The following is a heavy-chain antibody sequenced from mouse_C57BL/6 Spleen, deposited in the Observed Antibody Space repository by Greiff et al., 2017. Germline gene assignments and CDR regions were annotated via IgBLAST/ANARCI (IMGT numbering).Heavy chain of an antibody. CDR2: IYPGSGST. V-gene: IGHV1-55*01. J-gene: IGHJ3*01. Sequence: QVHVKQPGAELVKPGASVKMSCKASGYTFTSYWITWVKQRPGQGLEWIGDIYPGSGSTNYNEKFKSKATLTVDTSSSTAYMQLSSLTSEDSAVYYCATNWDLAWFAYWGQGTLVTVSA. CDR3: ATNWDLAWFAY. CDR1: GYTFTSYW. D-gene: IGHD4-1*01.